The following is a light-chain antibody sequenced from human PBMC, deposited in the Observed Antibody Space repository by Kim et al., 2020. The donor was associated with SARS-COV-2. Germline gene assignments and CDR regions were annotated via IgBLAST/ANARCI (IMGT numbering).Light chain of an antibody. CDR1: KGITNS. V-gene: IGKV1-16*02. CDR3: QQYNSHPPT. CDR2: TAS. Sequence: SASAGDRVTITCRASKGITNSLVWFQQKPGKAPKSLIHTASSLQGGVPSKFSGSGSGTNFTLTISSLQPEDSATYYCQQYNSHPPTFGQGTKLEI. J-gene: IGKJ2*01.